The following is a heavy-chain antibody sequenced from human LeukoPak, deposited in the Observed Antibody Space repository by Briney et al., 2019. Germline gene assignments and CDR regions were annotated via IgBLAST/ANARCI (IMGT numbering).Heavy chain of an antibody. Sequence: PSEPLSLTCTVSGGYIGSYYWSWIRQAAGKGLEWIGRIHTSENTDYNPSLKSRVTMSVDMSTSQFSLRLTSVTAADTAVYYCAREGDYGDYSKSFYYMDVWGKGTTVTVS. J-gene: IGHJ6*03. CDR2: IHTSENT. CDR3: AREGDYGDYSKSFYYMDV. D-gene: IGHD4-17*01. V-gene: IGHV4-4*07. CDR1: GGYIGSYY.